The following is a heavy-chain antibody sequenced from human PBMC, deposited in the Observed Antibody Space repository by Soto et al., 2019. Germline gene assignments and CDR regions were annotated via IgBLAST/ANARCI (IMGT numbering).Heavy chain of an antibody. CDR1: GGTFSSYA. CDR3: AFTAWSYYYGSGSSRYY. J-gene: IGHJ4*02. CDR2: IIPIFGTA. D-gene: IGHD3-10*01. V-gene: IGHV1-69*06. Sequence: SVKVSCKASGGTFSSYAISWVRQAPGQGLEWMGGIIPIFGTANYAQKFQGRVTITADKSTSTAYMELSSLRSEDTAVYYCAFTAWSYYYGSGSSRYYWGQGTLVTVSS.